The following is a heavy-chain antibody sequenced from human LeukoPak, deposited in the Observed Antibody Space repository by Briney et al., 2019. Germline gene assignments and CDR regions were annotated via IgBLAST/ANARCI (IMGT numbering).Heavy chain of an antibody. V-gene: IGHV1-2*02. Sequence: ASVKVSCKASGYTFTGYYMHWVRQAPGQGLEWMGWINPNSGGTNYAQKFQGRATMTRDKSISTAYLQWSSLKASDTAMYYCATYLAGYGDYFDYWGQGTLVTVSS. CDR3: ATYLAGYGDYFDY. D-gene: IGHD4-17*01. J-gene: IGHJ4*02. CDR2: INPNSGGT. CDR1: GYTFTGYY.